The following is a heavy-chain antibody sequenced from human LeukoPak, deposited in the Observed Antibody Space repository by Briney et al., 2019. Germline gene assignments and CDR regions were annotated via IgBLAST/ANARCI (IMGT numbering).Heavy chain of an antibody. V-gene: IGHV3-33*01. CDR3: ARDGGGYCGGD. J-gene: IGHJ4*02. D-gene: IGHD2-21*01. Sequence: GGSLRLSCAASGFTFSRHGMHWVRQAPGKGLEWVAVIWYDGSDKYYADSVKGRFTISKDNSKNTLYLQLNSLRAEDTAVYYCARDGGGYCGGDWGQGTLVTVSS. CDR1: GFTFSRHG. CDR2: IWYDGSDK.